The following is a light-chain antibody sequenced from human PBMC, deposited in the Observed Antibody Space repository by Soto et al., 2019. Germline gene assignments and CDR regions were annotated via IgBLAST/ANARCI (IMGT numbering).Light chain of an antibody. Sequence: DIQMTQYPSTLSASVGDRVTITCRASQSISSWLAWYQQKPGKAPKLLIYDASSLESGVPSRFSGSGSGTEFTLTISSLQPDDFAVYYCQQYGSSPPITFGQGTRLE. CDR3: QQYGSSPPIT. J-gene: IGKJ5*01. CDR2: DAS. CDR1: QSISSW. V-gene: IGKV1-5*01.